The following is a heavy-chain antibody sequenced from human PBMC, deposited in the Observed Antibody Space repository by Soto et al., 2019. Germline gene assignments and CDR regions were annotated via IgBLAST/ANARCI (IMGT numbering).Heavy chain of an antibody. D-gene: IGHD5-18*01. CDR2: IYYSGST. Sequence: SETLSLTCTVSGGSISSYYWSWIRQPPGKGLEWIGYIYYSGSTNYNPSLKSRVTISVDTSKNQFSLKLSSVTAADTAVYYCARDLSYGQNTFDYWGQGTLVTVS. CDR3: ARDLSYGQNTFDY. J-gene: IGHJ4*02. CDR1: GGSISSYY. V-gene: IGHV4-59*01.